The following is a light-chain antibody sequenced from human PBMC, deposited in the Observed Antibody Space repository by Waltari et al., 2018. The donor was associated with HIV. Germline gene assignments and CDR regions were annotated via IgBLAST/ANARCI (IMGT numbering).Light chain of an antibody. J-gene: IGLJ1*01. Sequence: SYVLTQSPSVSVASGKTATITCGGDDLGYKSVHWYRQKAGQAPVLVISDDGDRPSGIPERISGSKSVNTATLTINRVEVGDEADYYCQVWDTRSDHFVFGTGTKVTVL. V-gene: IGLV3-21*04. CDR3: QVWDTRSDHFV. CDR1: DLGYKS. CDR2: DDG.